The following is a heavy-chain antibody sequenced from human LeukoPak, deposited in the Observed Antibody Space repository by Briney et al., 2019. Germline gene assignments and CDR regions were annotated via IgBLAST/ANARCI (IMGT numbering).Heavy chain of an antibody. CDR1: GFTFSDYY. Sequence: GGSLRLSCAASGFTFSDYYMSWIRQAPGKGLEWVSYISSSGSTIYYADSVKGRFTISRDNAKNSLYLQMNSLRAEDTAVYYCARDTAMGHYYYYGTDVWGQGTTVTVSS. CDR2: ISSSGSTI. D-gene: IGHD5-18*01. CDR3: ARDTAMGHYYYYGTDV. V-gene: IGHV3-11*01. J-gene: IGHJ6*02.